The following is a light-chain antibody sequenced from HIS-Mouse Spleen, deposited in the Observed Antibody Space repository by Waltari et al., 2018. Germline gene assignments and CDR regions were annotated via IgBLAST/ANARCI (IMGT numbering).Light chain of an antibody. CDR3: SSYAGSNIVV. CDR2: DVS. Sequence: QSALTQPRSVSGSPGQSVTISCTGTSSDVGGYDFVSWYQQHPGKAPKLMIYDVSKRPSGVPDRFSGSKSGNTASLTVSGLQAEDEADYYCSSYAGSNIVVFGGGTKLTVL. CDR1: SSDVGGYDF. J-gene: IGLJ2*01. V-gene: IGLV2-11*01.